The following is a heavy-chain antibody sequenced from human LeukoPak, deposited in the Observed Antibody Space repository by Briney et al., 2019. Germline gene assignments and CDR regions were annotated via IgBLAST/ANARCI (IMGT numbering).Heavy chain of an antibody. CDR3: ASVGEIAVAANYFDY. V-gene: IGHV1-2*04. CDR2: INPNSGGT. J-gene: IGHJ4*02. CDR1: GYTFTGYY. D-gene: IGHD6-19*01. Sequence: ASVKVSCKASGYTFTGYYMHWVRQAPGQGLEWMGWINPNSGGTNYAQKFQGWVTMTRDTSISTAYMELSRLRSDDTAVYYCASVGEIAVAANYFDYWGQGTLVTVSS.